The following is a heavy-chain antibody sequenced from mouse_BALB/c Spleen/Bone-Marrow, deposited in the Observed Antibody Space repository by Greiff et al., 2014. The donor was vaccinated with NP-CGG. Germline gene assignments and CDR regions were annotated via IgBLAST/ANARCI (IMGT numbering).Heavy chain of an antibody. Sequence: QVQLKHSGAELVKPGASVKLSCKASGYTFTRYYMYWVKQRPGQGLEWIGGINPYNGGTHFNGKFKSKATLTVDKSSSTAYMQLNSLTSEDSAVYYCSLLGDYWGQGTTLTVSS. CDR2: INPYNGGT. V-gene: IGHV1-53*01. J-gene: IGHJ2*01. CDR3: SLLGDY. CDR1: GYTFTRYY. D-gene: IGHD1-1*01.